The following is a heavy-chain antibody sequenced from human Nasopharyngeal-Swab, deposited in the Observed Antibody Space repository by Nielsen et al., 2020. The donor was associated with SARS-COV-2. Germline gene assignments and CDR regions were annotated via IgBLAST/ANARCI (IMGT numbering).Heavy chain of an antibody. J-gene: IGHJ4*02. CDR2: INHSGNT. CDR1: GGSFSGYY. D-gene: IGHD3-22*01. V-gene: IGHV4-34*01. CDR3: ERILLTTHNIAS. Sequence: SETLSLTCAVYGGSFSGYYWTWIRQPPGKGLEFIGEINHSGNTNYNPSLKSRVIMSVDTSKNQISLKLTAVTAADTALYYCERILLTTHNIASWAPGTLVTVSS.